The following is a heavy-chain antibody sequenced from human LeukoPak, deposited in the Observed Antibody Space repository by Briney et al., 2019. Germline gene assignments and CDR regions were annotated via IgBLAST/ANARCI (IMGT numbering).Heavy chain of an antibody. CDR2: ISSSGSTI. J-gene: IGHJ3*02. Sequence: GGSLRLSCAASGFTFSDYYMSWIRQAPGKGLEWVSYISSSGSTIYYADSVKGRFTISRDNAKNSLYLQMNSLRAEDTAVYYCARCNYDFWSWRAFDIWGQGTMVTVSS. CDR3: ARCNYDFWSWRAFDI. CDR1: GFTFSDYY. D-gene: IGHD3-3*01. V-gene: IGHV3-11*04.